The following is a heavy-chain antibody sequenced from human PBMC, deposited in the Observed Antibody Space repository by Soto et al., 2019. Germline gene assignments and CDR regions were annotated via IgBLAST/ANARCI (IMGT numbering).Heavy chain of an antibody. CDR1: GGTIASTYSY. Sequence: QVQLQESGPGLVEPSQTLSLTCTVSGGTIASTYSYWSWLRRPPGQGLEWIGYIYYTGGTFYHPSLTSRLTISLETASNQFSRTLTAVTATDTGIDYCARGGSGWAEHLQHWGQGTLVAVSS. D-gene: IGHD6-25*01. J-gene: IGHJ1*01. CDR2: IYYTGGT. V-gene: IGHV4-30-4*08. CDR3: ARGGSGWAEHLQH.